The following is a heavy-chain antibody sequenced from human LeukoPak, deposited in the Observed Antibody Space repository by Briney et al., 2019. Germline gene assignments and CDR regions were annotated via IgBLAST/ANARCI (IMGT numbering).Heavy chain of an antibody. J-gene: IGHJ4*02. D-gene: IGHD5-24*01. CDR3: AKDGEMATTYYFDY. CDR2: ISWNSGSI. CDR1: GFTFDDYA. V-gene: IGHV3-9*01. Sequence: SGGSLRLPCAASGFTFDDYAMHWVRQAPGKGLEWVSGISWNSGSIGYADSVKGRFTISRDNAKNSLYLQMNSLRAEDTALYYCAKDGEMATTYYFDYWGQGTLVTVSS.